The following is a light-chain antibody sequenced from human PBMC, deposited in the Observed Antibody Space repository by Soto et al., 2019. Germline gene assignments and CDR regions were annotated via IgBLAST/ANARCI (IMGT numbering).Light chain of an antibody. Sequence: DVVMTQSPLSLPVTLGQPASISCRSSQSLLYSNGNTYLHWFQQRPGQSPRRLIYKVFNRDSGVPDRFSGSGSGTEFTLKISRVEAEDVGVYYCMQGTHWPPTFGQGTKVEIK. CDR1: QSLLYSNGNTY. CDR3: MQGTHWPPT. V-gene: IGKV2-30*01. J-gene: IGKJ1*01. CDR2: KVF.